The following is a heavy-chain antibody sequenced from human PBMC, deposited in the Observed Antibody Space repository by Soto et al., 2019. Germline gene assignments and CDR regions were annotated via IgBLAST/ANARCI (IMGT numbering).Heavy chain of an antibody. V-gene: IGHV3-9*01. CDR1: VFTFGDSV. CDR3: AKDMYSSHHYGMDV. D-gene: IGHD6-13*01. CDR2: ISWNSGSI. J-gene: IGHJ6*02. Sequence: GGSLSLSCAASVFTFGDSVMHWVRHARVKGLEWVSGISWNSGSIGYADSVKGRFTISRDNDKNSLYLQMNSLRVEDTALYYCAKDMYSSHHYGMDVWGQGTTVTVSS.